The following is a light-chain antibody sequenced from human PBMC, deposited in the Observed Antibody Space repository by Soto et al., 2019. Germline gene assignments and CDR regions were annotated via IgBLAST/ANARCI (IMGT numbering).Light chain of an antibody. J-gene: IGKJ2*01. Sequence: IQLTQSPSSLSASVGDSVTITCRASEDITIYLAWYQQKPGKAPNLLMYAASTLQSGVPSRFSGSGSGTDFTLTISSLQPEDFATYYCQQSYSTPPYTFGQGTKVDIK. V-gene: IGKV1-39*01. CDR1: EDITIY. CDR2: AAS. CDR3: QQSYSTPPYT.